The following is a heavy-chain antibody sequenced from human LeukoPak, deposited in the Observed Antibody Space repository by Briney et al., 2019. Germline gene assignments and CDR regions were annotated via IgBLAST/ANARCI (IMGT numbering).Heavy chain of an antibody. CDR2: IYSGGST. D-gene: IGHD2-15*01. Sequence: PGGSLRLSCAASGFTVSSNYMSWVRQAPGKGLEWVSVIYSGGSTYYADSVKGRFTISRDNSKNTLYLQMNSLRAEDTAVYYCAREDRGYCSGGSCYNELDYWGQGTLVTVSS. J-gene: IGHJ4*02. CDR3: AREDRGYCSGGSCYNELDY. CDR1: GFTVSSNY. V-gene: IGHV3-66*01.